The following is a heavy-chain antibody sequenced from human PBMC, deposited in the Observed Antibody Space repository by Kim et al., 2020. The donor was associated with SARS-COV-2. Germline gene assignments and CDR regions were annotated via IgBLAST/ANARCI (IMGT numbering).Heavy chain of an antibody. V-gene: IGHV4-31*03. Sequence: SETLSLTCTVSGGSISSGGYYWSWIRQHPGKGLEWIGYIYYSGSTYYNPSLKSRVTISVDTSKNQFSLKLSSVTAADTAVYYCARDRWGSGSYLDYWGQGTLVTVSS. D-gene: IGHD1-26*01. CDR1: GGSISSGGYY. J-gene: IGHJ4*02. CDR2: IYYSGST. CDR3: ARDRWGSGSYLDY.